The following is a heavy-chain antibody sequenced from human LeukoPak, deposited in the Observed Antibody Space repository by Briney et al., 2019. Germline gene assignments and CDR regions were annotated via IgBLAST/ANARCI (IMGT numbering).Heavy chain of an antibody. CDR2: INPSGGST. D-gene: IGHD2-15*01. V-gene: IGHV1-46*01. CDR1: GYTFSRYY. CDR3: ARDIYCSGGSCYPGGYFDY. J-gene: IGHJ4*02. Sequence: AAVKVSCKASGYTFSRYYMHWVRQAPGKGLEWMGIINPSGGSTNYAQKFQGRVTMTRDTITSTIYMELSSLRSEDTAVYNCARDIYCSGGSCYPGGYFDYWGQGTQVTVSS.